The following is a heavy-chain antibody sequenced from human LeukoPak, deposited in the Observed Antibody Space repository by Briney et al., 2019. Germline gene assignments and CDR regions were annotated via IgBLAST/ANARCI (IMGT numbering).Heavy chain of an antibody. J-gene: IGHJ6*03. Sequence: SETLSLTCTVSGGSISSYYWSWIPQPPGKGLEWIGYIYYSGSTNYNPSLKSRVTISVDTSKNQFSLKLSSVTAADTAVYYCARHCSSTSCYSLGWGYYYMDVWSKGTTVTVSS. CDR3: ARHCSSTSCYSLGWGYYYMDV. V-gene: IGHV4-59*08. CDR2: IYYSGST. CDR1: GGSISSYY. D-gene: IGHD2-2*01.